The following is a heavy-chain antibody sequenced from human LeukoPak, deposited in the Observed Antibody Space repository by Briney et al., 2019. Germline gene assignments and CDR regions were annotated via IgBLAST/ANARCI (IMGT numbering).Heavy chain of an antibody. D-gene: IGHD2-21*02. V-gene: IGHV3-74*03. J-gene: IGHJ4*02. CDR2: VKEHRTRT. CDR1: GFTFTNYW. CDR3: PTVSEY. Sequence: GGSLRLSCAASGFTFTNYWMHWVRQAPGRELGGGSGVKEHRTRTQDEDPVKGRYTISRDNAKDTVHLQMSGPRAEDTTVYYCPTVSEYWGQGTLVTVSS.